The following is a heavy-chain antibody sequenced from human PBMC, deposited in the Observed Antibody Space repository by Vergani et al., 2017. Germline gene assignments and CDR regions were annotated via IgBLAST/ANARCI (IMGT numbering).Heavy chain of an antibody. CDR2: ISYDGSNK. V-gene: IGHV3-30-3*01. CDR3: ARRYGAYVVALTAYYMDV. CDR1: GFTFSSYA. J-gene: IGHJ6*03. D-gene: IGHD3-10*02. Sequence: QVQLVESGGGVVQPGRSLRLSCAASGFTFSSYAMHWVRQAPGKGLEWVAVISYDGSNKYYADSVKGRFTISRDNSKNTLFLQMSSLRAEDTAVYYCARRYGAYVVALTAYYMDVWGKGTTVTVSS.